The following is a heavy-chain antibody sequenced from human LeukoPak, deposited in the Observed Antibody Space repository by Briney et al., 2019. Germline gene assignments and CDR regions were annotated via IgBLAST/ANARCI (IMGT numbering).Heavy chain of an antibody. CDR2: ISGSGGST. CDR1: GFTFSSNA. D-gene: IGHD5-24*01. J-gene: IGHJ4*02. Sequence: GGSLRLSCAASGFTFSSNAMSWVRQAPGKGLEWVSGISGSGGSTYYADSVKGRFTISRDNSKNTLYLQMGSLRAEDMAVYYCARARATIDFDYWGQGTLVTVSS. V-gene: IGHV3-23*01. CDR3: ARARATIDFDY.